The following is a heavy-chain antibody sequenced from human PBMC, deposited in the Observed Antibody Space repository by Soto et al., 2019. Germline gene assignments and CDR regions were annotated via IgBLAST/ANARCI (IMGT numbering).Heavy chain of an antibody. J-gene: IGHJ4*02. Sequence: PSETLSLTCTVSGGSISSYYWSWIRQPPGEGLEWIGYIYYSGSTNYNPSLKSRVTISVDTSKNQFSLKLSSVTAADTAVYYCARDFVIAAAAGRAGISFFGYWGQGTLVTVSS. CDR2: IYYSGST. CDR3: ARDFVIAAAAGRAGISFFGY. CDR1: GGSISSYY. V-gene: IGHV4-59*01. D-gene: IGHD6-13*01.